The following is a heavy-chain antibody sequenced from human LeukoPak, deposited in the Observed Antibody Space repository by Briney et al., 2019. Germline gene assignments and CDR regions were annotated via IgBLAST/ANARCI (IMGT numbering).Heavy chain of an antibody. CDR2: IIPIFGTA. Sequence: GASVKVSCKASGGTFSSYAISWVRQAPGQGLEWMGGIIPIFGTANYAQKFQGRVTITADKSTSTAYMELSSLRSEDTAVYYCARVEYYYGSGSYYNAQSNPYYYYYMDVWGKGTTVTVSS. CDR1: GGTFSSYA. V-gene: IGHV1-69*06. CDR3: ARVEYYYGSGSYYNAQSNPYYYYYMDV. J-gene: IGHJ6*03. D-gene: IGHD3-10*01.